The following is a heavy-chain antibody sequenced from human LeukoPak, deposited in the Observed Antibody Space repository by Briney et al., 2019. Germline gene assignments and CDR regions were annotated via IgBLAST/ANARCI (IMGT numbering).Heavy chain of an antibody. CDR3: ARDSRRAAAAHGANDAFDI. CDR1: GFTFSSYR. D-gene: IGHD6-13*01. J-gene: IGHJ3*02. V-gene: IGHV3-48*01. Sequence: GGSLRLSCAASGFTFSSYRMNWVRQAPGKGLEWVSYISSSSRTIYYADSVKGRFTISRDNAKNSLYLQMNSLRAEDTAVYYCARDSRRAAAAHGANDAFDIWGQGTMVTVSS. CDR2: ISSSSRTI.